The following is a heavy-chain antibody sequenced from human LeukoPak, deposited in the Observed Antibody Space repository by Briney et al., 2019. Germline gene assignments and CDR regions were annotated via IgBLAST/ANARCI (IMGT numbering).Heavy chain of an antibody. V-gene: IGHV1-2*02. CDR3: ARNSESNWADY. D-gene: IGHD1-26*01. CDR2: INPNSGGT. CDR1: GYTFTGYY. J-gene: IGHJ4*02. Sequence: ASVKVSCKASGYTFTGYYMHWVRQAPGQGLEWMGWINPNSGGTNYAQKFQGRVTMTRDTSISTAYMELSRLIDDDTAVYYCARNSESNWADYWGQGTLVTVSS.